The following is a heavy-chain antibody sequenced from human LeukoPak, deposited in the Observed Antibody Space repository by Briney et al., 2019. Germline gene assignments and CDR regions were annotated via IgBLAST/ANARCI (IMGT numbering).Heavy chain of an antibody. Sequence: GGSLRLSCVVSGFALTGNYMSWIRQAPGKEPEWVAYISSGSYSHYYADSVRGRFTISGDNSKNSLYLEMSDLRVEDTALYYCARGKRTFDPWGQGTLVTVTS. V-gene: IGHV3-11*01. CDR2: ISSGSYSH. J-gene: IGHJ5*02. CDR1: GFALTGNY. CDR3: ARGKRTFDP.